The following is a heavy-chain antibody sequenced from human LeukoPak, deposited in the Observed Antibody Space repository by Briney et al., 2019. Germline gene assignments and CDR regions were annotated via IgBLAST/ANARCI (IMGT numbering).Heavy chain of an antibody. CDR2: IYHSGST. D-gene: IGHD2-2*02. CDR3: ARLGGYCSSTSCYRNYYYYMDV. V-gene: IGHV4-38-2*02. CDR1: GYSISSGYY. Sequence: SETLSLTCTVSGYSISSGYYWGYIRQPPGKGLEWIGSIYHSGSTYYNPSLKSRVTISVDTSKNQFSLKLSSVTAADTAVYYCARLGGYCSSTSCYRNYYYYMDVWGKGTTVTVSS. J-gene: IGHJ6*03.